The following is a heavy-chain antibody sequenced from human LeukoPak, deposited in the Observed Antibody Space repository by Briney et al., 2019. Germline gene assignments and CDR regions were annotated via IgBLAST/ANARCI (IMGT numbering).Heavy chain of an antibody. D-gene: IGHD3-3*01. CDR1: GGSISSDLHY. V-gene: IGHV4-61*02. Sequence: SETLSLTCTVSGGSISSDLHYWNWIRQPAGKGLEWIGRFYNSGRTNFNPSLESRVTISADTSKNQFSLKLRSVTAADTAVYYCARGDLKSDWFDPWGQGTLVTVSS. CDR3: ARGDLKSDWFDP. J-gene: IGHJ5*02. CDR2: FYNSGRT.